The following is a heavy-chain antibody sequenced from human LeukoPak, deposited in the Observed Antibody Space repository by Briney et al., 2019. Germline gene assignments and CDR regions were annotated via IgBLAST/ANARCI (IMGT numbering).Heavy chain of an antibody. Sequence: SETLSLTCTVSGGSISSGGYYWSWIRQHPGKGLEWIGYIYYSGTTNYNPSLKSRVTISVDTSKNQFSLKLSSVTAADSAVYYCARESYYGSGSYPTHWGQGTLVTVSS. CDR1: GGSISSGGYY. CDR2: IYYSGTT. D-gene: IGHD3-10*01. J-gene: IGHJ4*02. V-gene: IGHV4-61*08. CDR3: ARESYYGSGSYPTH.